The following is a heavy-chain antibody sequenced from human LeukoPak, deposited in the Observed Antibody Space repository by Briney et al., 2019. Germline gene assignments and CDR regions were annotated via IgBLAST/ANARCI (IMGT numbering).Heavy chain of an antibody. CDR2: ISSSGSTI. J-gene: IGHJ3*02. D-gene: IGHD1-26*01. V-gene: IGHV3-48*03. CDR3: ARVIVGAPNKAFDI. Sequence: GGSLRLSCAASGFTFSSYEMNWVRQAPGKGLEWVSYISSSGSTIYYADSVKGRFTISRDSAKSSLYLQMNSLRAEDTAVYYCARVIVGAPNKAFDIWGQGTMVTVS. CDR1: GFTFSSYE.